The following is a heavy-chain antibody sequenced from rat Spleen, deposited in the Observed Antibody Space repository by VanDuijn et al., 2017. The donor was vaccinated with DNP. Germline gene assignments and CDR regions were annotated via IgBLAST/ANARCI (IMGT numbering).Heavy chain of an antibody. V-gene: IGHV3-1*01. J-gene: IGHJ4*01. CDR1: GYSITSTF. Sequence: EVQLQASGPGLVKTSQSLSLTCSVTGYSITSTFWGWIRKFPGNKMEWIGHINYSGITTYNPSLKSRISIIRDTSKNHFFLQLKSVTTEDTATYYCARSVRATSFYGMDAWGQGTSVTVSS. CDR2: INYSGIT. CDR3: ARSVRATSFYGMDA. D-gene: IGHD3-4*01.